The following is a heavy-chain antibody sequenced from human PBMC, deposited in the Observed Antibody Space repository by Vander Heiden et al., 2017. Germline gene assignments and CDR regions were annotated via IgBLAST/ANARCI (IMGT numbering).Heavy chain of an antibody. CDR3: TKNGRTSEY. V-gene: IGHV3-7*03. D-gene: IGHD2-2*01. CDR2: IKQDGTQQ. CDR1: EFTCISSW. Sequence: EVQLVQSGGGLVQLGGALRLACAASEFTCISSWMSWVRQAPGKGLQWVATIKQDGTQQFYLDSVKGRFTISRDNAKSSLYLQMNSLRADDTAVYYCTKNGRTSEYWGQGTLVTVSS. J-gene: IGHJ4*02.